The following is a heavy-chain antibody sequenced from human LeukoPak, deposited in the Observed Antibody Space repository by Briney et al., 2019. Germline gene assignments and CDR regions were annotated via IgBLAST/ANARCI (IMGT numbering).Heavy chain of an antibody. CDR2: ISGSDGNT. J-gene: IGHJ4*02. D-gene: IGHD3-10*01. Sequence: GGSLRLSCAASGFTFSSYAMHWVRQAPGKGLEWVAAISGSDGNTYYADSVKGRFTISRDNSKNTLYLQMNSLRAEDTAVYYCASLSAGSGSSVDYWGQGTLVTVSS. CDR1: GFTFSSYA. CDR3: ASLSAGSGSSVDY. V-gene: IGHV3-23*01.